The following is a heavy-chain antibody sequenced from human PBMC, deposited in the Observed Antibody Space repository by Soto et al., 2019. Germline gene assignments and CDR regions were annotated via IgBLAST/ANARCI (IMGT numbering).Heavy chain of an antibody. CDR2: IDTHSGDT. CDR1: GYTFNEYG. Sequence: ASVKVSCKSSGYTFNEYGIHWVRQAPGQRPEWMGWIDTHSGDTRYSQRFQDRLTLTRETSANTVYMNLGSLRPEDTAVYFCARDKMRFSLGTPRFNWFDPWGRGTLVTVSS. V-gene: IGHV1-3*04. J-gene: IGHJ5*02. D-gene: IGHD3-3*01. CDR3: ARDKMRFSLGTPRFNWFDP.